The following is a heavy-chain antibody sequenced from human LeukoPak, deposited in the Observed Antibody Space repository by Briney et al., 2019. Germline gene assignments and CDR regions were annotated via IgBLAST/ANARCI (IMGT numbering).Heavy chain of an antibody. CDR3: ARVKDDSSGFDY. J-gene: IGHJ4*02. V-gene: IGHV3-21*01. Sequence: GGSLRLSCAASGFTFSSYSMIWVRQAPGKGLEWVSSISSSSSYIYYADSVKGRFTISRDNAKNSLYLQMNSLRAEDTAVYYCARVKDDSSGFDYWGQGTLVTVSS. CDR2: ISSSSSYI. D-gene: IGHD3-22*01. CDR1: GFTFSSYS.